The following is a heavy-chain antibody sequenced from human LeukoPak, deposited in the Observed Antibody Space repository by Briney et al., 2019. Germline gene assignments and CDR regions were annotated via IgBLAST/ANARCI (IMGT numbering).Heavy chain of an antibody. J-gene: IGHJ2*01. D-gene: IGHD3-9*01. Sequence: GGSLRLSCAASGFTFSSYEMNWVRQAPGKGREWVTYISSSGSTIYYADSVKGRFTISRDNAKTSLYLQMNSLRAEDTAVYYCARRTYKILRGTAYGYWYFDLWGRGTLVTVSS. CDR2: ISSSGSTI. CDR3: ARRTYKILRGTAYGYWYFDL. V-gene: IGHV3-48*03. CDR1: GFTFSSYE.